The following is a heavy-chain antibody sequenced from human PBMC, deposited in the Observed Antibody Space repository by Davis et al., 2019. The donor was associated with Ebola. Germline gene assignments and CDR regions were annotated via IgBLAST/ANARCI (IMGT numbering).Heavy chain of an antibody. J-gene: IGHJ4*02. CDR1: GFTFSIYT. CDR2: ISSSGSYI. Sequence: GGSLRLSCAASGFTFSIYTMNWVRQAPGEGLEWVSSISSSGSYIYYPDSVRGRFTISRDNAKNSLYLQMNSLRAEDTAVYYCARDSVATIGILGWPTPDYWGQGTLVTVSS. CDR3: ARDSVATIGILGWPTPDY. V-gene: IGHV3-21*04. D-gene: IGHD5-12*01.